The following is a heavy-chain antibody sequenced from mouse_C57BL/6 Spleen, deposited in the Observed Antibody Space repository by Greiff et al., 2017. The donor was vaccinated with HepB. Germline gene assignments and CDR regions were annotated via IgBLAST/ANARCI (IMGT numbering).Heavy chain of an antibody. CDR2: IYPRSGNT. CDR1: GYTFTSYG. D-gene: IGHD2-4*01. J-gene: IGHJ3*01. V-gene: IGHV1-81*01. Sequence: QVQLKQSGAELARPGASVKLSCKASGYTFTSYGISWVKQRTGQGLEWIGEIYPRSGNTYYNEKFKGKATLTADKSSSTAYMELRSLTSEDSAVYFCAREGDYAGGLFAYWGQGTLVTVSA. CDR3: AREGDYAGGLFAY.